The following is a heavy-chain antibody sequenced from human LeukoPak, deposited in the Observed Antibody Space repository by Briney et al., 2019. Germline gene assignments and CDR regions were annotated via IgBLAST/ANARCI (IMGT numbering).Heavy chain of an antibody. CDR2: ISGRVNIS. CDR1: GFTFSSYA. J-gene: IGHJ4*02. Sequence: QPGGSLRLSCAASGFTFSSYAMSWVRQAPGKGLEWVSSISGRVNISYNADSVKGRFTISRDNSKNTLYLQINILRAEDTAVYYCARGGMVRGVLDYWGQRTLVTVSS. V-gene: IGHV3-23*01. CDR3: ARGGMVRGVLDY. D-gene: IGHD3-10*01.